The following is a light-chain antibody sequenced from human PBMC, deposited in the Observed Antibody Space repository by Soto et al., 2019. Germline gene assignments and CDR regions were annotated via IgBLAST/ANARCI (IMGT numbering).Light chain of an antibody. Sequence: DIQMTQSPSTLSASVGDRVTITCRASQTVSTWLAWYQQRPGKAPKLLIHKASSLESGVPSRFSGRGSDTEFTLTISSLQPDDLATYFCKQYDTYPWTFGQGTKVEIE. CDR1: QTVSTW. J-gene: IGKJ1*01. V-gene: IGKV1-5*03. CDR3: KQYDTYPWT. CDR2: KAS.